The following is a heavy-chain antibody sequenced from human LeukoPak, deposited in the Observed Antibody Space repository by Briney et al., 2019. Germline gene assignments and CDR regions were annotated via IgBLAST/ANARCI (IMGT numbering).Heavy chain of an antibody. J-gene: IGHJ4*02. CDR2: IKLDGSEK. D-gene: IGHD3-3*01. Sequence: GGSLRLSCVASGLTFGKYWMSWVRQAPGKGLEWVANIKLDGSEKNYVDSVKGRFTISRDNTKNSLYLQMNSLRAEDTAVFYCARDQYDTWSRRGNFDSWGQGTLVIVSS. CDR3: ARDQYDTWSRRGNFDS. CDR1: GLTFGKYW. V-gene: IGHV3-7*03.